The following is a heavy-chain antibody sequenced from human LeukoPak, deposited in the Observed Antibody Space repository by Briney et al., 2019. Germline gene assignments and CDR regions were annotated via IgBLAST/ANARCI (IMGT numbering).Heavy chain of an antibody. D-gene: IGHD2-15*01. Sequence: GGSLRLSCTASGFTFNNYAMSWVCQAPGKGLEWVSVISGSGGTTHYADSVKGRFAISRDNSKNTLYLQMTSLRAEDTAVYYCAKGSLGYCSGGSCPWRWFDPWGQGTLVTVSS. J-gene: IGHJ5*02. CDR2: ISGSGGTT. CDR1: GFTFNNYA. CDR3: AKGSLGYCSGGSCPWRWFDP. V-gene: IGHV3-23*01.